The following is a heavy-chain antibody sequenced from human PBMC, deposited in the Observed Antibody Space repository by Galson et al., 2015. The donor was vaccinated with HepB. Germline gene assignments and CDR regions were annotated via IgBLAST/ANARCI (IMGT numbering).Heavy chain of an antibody. CDR1: GYSFSTYW. V-gene: IGHV5-51*01. Sequence: QSGAEVKKPGESLKISCKGSGYSFSTYWIGWVRQMPGKGLEWMAIIYPGDSDTRYSPSFQGQVTISADRSISTAYLQWSSLKASDTAMYYCARQAEDSSGWYAYWGQGTLVTVSS. CDR2: IYPGDSDT. D-gene: IGHD6-19*01. J-gene: IGHJ4*02. CDR3: ARQAEDSSGWYAY.